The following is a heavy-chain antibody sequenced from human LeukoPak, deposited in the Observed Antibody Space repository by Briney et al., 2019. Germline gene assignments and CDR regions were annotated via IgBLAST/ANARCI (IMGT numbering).Heavy chain of an antibody. CDR1: GYTFTSYG. CDR3: ARVRDLEFGDYVKFDP. J-gene: IGHJ5*02. CDR2: ISAYNGNT. D-gene: IGHD4-17*01. Sequence: ASVKVSCKASGYTFTSYGISWVRQAPGQGLERMGWISAYNGNTNYAQKLQGRVTMTTDTSTSTAYMELRSLRSDDTAVYYCARVRDLEFGDYVKFDPWGQGTLVTVSS. V-gene: IGHV1-18*01.